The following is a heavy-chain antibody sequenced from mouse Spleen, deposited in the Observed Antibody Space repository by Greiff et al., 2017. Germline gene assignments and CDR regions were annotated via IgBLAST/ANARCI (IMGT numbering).Heavy chain of an antibody. CDR2: ISSGGGNT. D-gene: IGHD2-1*01. CDR1: GFTFSSYA. Sequence: EVKLMESGGGLVKLGGSLKLSCAASGFTFSSYAMSWVRQTPEKRLEWVATISSGGGNTYYPDSVKGRFTISRDNAKNTLYLQMSSLKSEDTAMYYCARQGIYYGNYGWYFDVWGAGTTVTVSS. J-gene: IGHJ1*01. V-gene: IGHV5-9*04. CDR3: ARQGIYYGNYGWYFDV.